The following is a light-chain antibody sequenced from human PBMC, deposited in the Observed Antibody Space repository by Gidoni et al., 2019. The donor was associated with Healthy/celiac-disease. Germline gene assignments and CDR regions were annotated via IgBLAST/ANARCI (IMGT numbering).Light chain of an antibody. V-gene: IGKV1-39*01. J-gene: IGKJ4*01. Sequence: IQITQSPSSLAASVGDRVTITCRASQSISSYLNWYQQKPGKAPKLLIYAASRLQSGVPSSFSGSGSGTDFTLTISSLQPEDFATYYCQQSYSTPLTFGGGTKVEIK. CDR2: AAS. CDR1: QSISSY. CDR3: QQSYSTPLT.